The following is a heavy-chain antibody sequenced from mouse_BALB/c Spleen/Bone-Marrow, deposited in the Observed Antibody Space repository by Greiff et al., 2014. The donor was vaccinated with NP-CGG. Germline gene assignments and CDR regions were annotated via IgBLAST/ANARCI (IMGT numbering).Heavy chain of an antibody. CDR1: GYTFTNYW. CDR3: ARERYGYDGWYFDV. CDR2: MAPGSGST. Sequence: DLVKPGASVKLSCKASGYTFTNYWINWIKQRPGQGLEWIGRMAPGSGSTYYNEMFKGKTTLTVDTSSSTAYIQLSSLSSVDSDVYFCARERYGYDGWYFDVWGAGTTVTVSS. V-gene: IGHV1S41*01. J-gene: IGHJ1*01. D-gene: IGHD2-2*01.